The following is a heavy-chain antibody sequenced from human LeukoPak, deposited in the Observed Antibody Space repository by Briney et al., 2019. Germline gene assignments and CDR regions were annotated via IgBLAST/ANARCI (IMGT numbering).Heavy chain of an antibody. CDR3: ARESNYNGVDV. D-gene: IGHD6-6*01. Sequence: SETLSLTCTVSGGSISSYSWSWIRQPAGKGLEWIGRIYASGSTNYNPSLKSRVTMSIDTSKNQFSLKLDSLTAADTAVYSCARESNYNGVDVWGQGTTVTVSS. J-gene: IGHJ6*02. CDR1: GGSISSYS. CDR2: IYASGST. V-gene: IGHV4-4*07.